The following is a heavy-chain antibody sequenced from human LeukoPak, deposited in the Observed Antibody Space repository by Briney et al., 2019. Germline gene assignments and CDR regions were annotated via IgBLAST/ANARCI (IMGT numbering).Heavy chain of an antibody. CDR2: IYYGGST. Sequence: PSETLSLTCTVSGGSISSYYWSWIRQPPGKGVEWIGYIYYGGSTNYNPSLKSRVTISVDTSKNQFSLKLSSVTAADTAVYYCARCLTFRAFDIWGQGTMVTVSS. J-gene: IGHJ3*02. D-gene: IGHD3-16*01. CDR3: ARCLTFRAFDI. V-gene: IGHV4-59*01. CDR1: GGSISSYY.